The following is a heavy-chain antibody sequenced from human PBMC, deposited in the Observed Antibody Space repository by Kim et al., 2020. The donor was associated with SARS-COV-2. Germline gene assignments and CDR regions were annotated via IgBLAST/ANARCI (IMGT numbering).Heavy chain of an antibody. CDR2: TA. J-gene: IGHJ5*02. CDR3: ARAAAGFWFDP. Sequence: TANYAQKFHARVTITADESTSTAYMELSSLRSEDTAVYYCARAAAGFWFDPWGQGTLVTVSS. V-gene: IGHV1-69*01. D-gene: IGHD6-13*01.